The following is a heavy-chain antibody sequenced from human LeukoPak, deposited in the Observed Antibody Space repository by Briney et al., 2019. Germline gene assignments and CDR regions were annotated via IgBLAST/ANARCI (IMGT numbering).Heavy chain of an antibody. V-gene: IGHV4-4*07. CDR3: ARSSTTDANHYYYYYMDV. CDR2: IYTSGST. J-gene: IGHJ6*03. D-gene: IGHD2-2*01. CDR1: GGSISSYY. Sequence: SETLSLTCTVSGGSISSYYWNWIRQPAGEGLEWIGRIYTSGSTNYNLSLKSRVTISVDTSKNQFSLRLSSVTAADTAVYYCARSSTTDANHYYYYYMDVWGRGTTVTVSS.